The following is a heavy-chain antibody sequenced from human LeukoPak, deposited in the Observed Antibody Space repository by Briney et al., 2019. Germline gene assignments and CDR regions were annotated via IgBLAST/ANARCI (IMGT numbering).Heavy chain of an antibody. CDR1: GGSISSYY. V-gene: IGHV4-34*01. Sequence: SETLSLTCTVSGGSISSYYWSWIRQPPGKGLEWIGEINHSGSTNYNPSLKSRVTISVDTSKNQFSLKLSSVTAADTAVYYCARAQSQSGVVVPAAPGPFNWFDPWGQGTLVTVSS. J-gene: IGHJ5*02. D-gene: IGHD2-2*01. CDR2: INHSGST. CDR3: ARAQSQSGVVVPAAPGPFNWFDP.